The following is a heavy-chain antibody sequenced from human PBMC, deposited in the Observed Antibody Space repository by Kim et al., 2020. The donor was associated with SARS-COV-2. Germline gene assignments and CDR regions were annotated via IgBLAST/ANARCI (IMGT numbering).Heavy chain of an antibody. CDR1: GFTFSSYG. CDR3: ARDPRQYSSGWYYFDY. J-gene: IGHJ4*02. V-gene: IGHV3-33*01. Sequence: GGSLRLSCAASGFTFSSYGMHWVRQAPGKGLEWVAVIWYDGSNKYYADSVKGRFTISRDNSKNTLYLQMNSLRAEDTAVYYCARDPRQYSSGWYYFDYWGQGTLVTVSS. CDR2: IWYDGSNK. D-gene: IGHD6-19*01.